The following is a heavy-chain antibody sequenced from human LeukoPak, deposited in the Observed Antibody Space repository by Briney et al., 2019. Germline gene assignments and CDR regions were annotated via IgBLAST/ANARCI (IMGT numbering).Heavy chain of an antibody. CDR1: GYTFTDYY. CDR3: ARNKEGKSLDY. V-gene: IGHV1-2*02. Sequence: GASVKVSCKASGYTFTDYYIHWVRQAPGQGLEWMAWMNPNSGGTSYAQKLQGRVTMTRDTSISTAYMELSRLRFDDTAVYYCARNKEGKSLDYWGQGTLVTVSS. CDR2: MNPNSGGT. J-gene: IGHJ4*02.